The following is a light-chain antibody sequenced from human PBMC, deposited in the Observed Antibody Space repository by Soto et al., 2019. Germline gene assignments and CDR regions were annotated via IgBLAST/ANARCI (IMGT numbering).Light chain of an antibody. V-gene: IGKV1-5*01. J-gene: IGKJ2*01. CDR2: DAS. CDR1: QSISSW. Sequence: DIQMTQSPSTLSASVGDRVTITCRASQSISSWLAWYQQKPGKAPKLLIYDASSLESGVTSRFSGSGSVTEFTLTISSLQPDDFATYYCQQYNSYPYTFGQGTKLEIK. CDR3: QQYNSYPYT.